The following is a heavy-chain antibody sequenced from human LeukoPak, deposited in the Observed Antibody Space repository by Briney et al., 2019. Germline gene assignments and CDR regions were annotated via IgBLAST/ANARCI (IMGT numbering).Heavy chain of an antibody. CDR1: GFTFSSYS. D-gene: IGHD5-12*01. CDR2: ISYDGSNK. V-gene: IGHV3-30*03. J-gene: IGHJ4*02. CDR3: ARDVRWLQFFDY. Sequence: GGSLRLSCAASGFTFSSYSMNWVRQAPGKGLEWVAVISYDGSNKYYADSVKGRFTISRDNSKNTLYLQMNSLRAEDTAVYYCARDVRWLQFFDYWGQGTLVTVSS.